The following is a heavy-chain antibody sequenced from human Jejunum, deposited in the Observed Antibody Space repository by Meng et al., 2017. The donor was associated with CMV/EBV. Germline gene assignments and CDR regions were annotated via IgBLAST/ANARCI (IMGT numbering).Heavy chain of an antibody. CDR1: GFTYSNDW. D-gene: IGHD2-2*01. V-gene: IGHV3-7*01. Sequence: GFTYSNDWMTCVRQAPEEGLEWVAIINQDGSDKYCVDSVKGRFTISRDNAKNSLYLQMNSLRDEDTAVYYCARHECSKSSCYDYWGQGSLVTVSS. J-gene: IGHJ4*02. CDR2: INQDGSDK. CDR3: ARHECSKSSCYDY.